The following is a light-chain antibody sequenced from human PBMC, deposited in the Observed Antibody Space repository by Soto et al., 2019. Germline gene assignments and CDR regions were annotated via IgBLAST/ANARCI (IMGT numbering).Light chain of an antibody. CDR2: EVS. CDR3: GSFADDNNLV. Sequence: QSALTQPPSASGSPGQSVTISCTGTSSDVGGYNYVSWYQQHPGKAPKLMISEVSKRPSGVPDRFSGSKSGNTASLTVSGHQAEDEADYYCGSFADDNNLVFAGGTKLTVL. J-gene: IGLJ2*01. V-gene: IGLV2-8*01. CDR1: SSDVGGYNY.